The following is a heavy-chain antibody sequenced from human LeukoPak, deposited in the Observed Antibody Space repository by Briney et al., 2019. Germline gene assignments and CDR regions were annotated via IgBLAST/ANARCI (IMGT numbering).Heavy chain of an antibody. CDR2: MKPDNGNT. CDR3: AIGNNWYDY. J-gene: IGHJ5*01. V-gene: IGHV1-8*03. CDR1: GYTFRDYD. Sequence: ASVKVSCTASGYTFRDYDIVWVRQATGQGLEWMGWMKPDNGNTGYIEMFQGRLTLTRDTSINTAYLELSNLRSEDTAVYYCAIGNNWYDYWGQGTLVTVSS.